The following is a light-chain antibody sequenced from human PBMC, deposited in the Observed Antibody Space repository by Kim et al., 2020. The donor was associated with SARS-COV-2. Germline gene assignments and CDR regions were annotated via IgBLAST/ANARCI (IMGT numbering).Light chain of an antibody. CDR3: QQYGSSPYT. Sequence: LSPGERAPLSCRASQSVSNNYLTWYQQKPGQAPRLFICAASRRVSGIPDRFSGSGSGTDFTLTISRLEPEDFAVYYCQQYGSSPYTFGQGTKLEI. CDR2: AAS. CDR1: QSVSNNY. J-gene: IGKJ2*01. V-gene: IGKV3-20*01.